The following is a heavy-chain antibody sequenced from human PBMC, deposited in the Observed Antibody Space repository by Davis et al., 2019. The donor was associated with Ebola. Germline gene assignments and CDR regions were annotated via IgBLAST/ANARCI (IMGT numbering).Heavy chain of an antibody. V-gene: IGHV3-21*01. J-gene: IGHJ5*02. CDR3: ARPMGKA. CDR2: ISSSSSYI. D-gene: IGHD3-10*01. Sequence: PGGTLRLSCAASGFTFSTSSFTWVRQAPGTGLEWVSSISSSSSYIYYADSVKGRFTISRDNAKNSLYLQMNSLRAEDTAVYYCARPMGKAWGQGTLVSVSS. CDR1: GFTFSTSS.